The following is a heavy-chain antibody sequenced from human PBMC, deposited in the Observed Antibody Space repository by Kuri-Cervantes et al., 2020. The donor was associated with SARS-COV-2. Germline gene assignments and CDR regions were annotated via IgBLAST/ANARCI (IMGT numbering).Heavy chain of an antibody. CDR3: ARELLWFGELSDYFDY. D-gene: IGHD3-10*01. CDR2: TYYRSEWYN. J-gene: IGHJ4*02. V-gene: IGHV6-1*01. CDR1: GDSVSSNSAA. Sequence: SQTLSLTCAISGDSVSSNSAAWNWIRQSPSRGLEWLGRTYYRSEWYNDYAVSVKSRITINPDTSKNQFSLQLNSVTPEDTAVYYCARELLWFGELSDYFDYWGQGTLVTVSS.